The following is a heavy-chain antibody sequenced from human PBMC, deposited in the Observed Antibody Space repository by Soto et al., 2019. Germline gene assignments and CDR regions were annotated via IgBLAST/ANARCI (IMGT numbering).Heavy chain of an antibody. V-gene: IGHV3-33*01. J-gene: IGHJ4*02. CDR2: IDSDGGIK. D-gene: IGHD1-26*01. CDR1: GITFSAYA. Sequence: QLQLVESGGGVVQPGRSLRLSCAASGITFSAYAIHWVRQAPGKGLEWVAIIDSDGGIKYYADSVKGRFTISRDNSKNTLYLQMNILRVEDTAVYFCVSGGDHSGHKGDYFDYWGQGTQVTVSS. CDR3: VSGGDHSGHKGDYFDY.